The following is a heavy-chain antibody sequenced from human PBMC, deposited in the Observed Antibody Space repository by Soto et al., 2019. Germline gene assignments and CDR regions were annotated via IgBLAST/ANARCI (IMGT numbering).Heavy chain of an antibody. Sequence: ASVKVCCRASGYTFTSYGISWVRQAPGQGLEWMGWISAYNGNTNYAQKLQGRVTMTTDTSTSTAYMELRSLRSDDTAVYYCARVGYCSGGSCYSGNWFDPWGQGTLVTVSS. CDR1: GYTFTSYG. J-gene: IGHJ5*02. CDR2: ISAYNGNT. D-gene: IGHD2-15*01. CDR3: ARVGYCSGGSCYSGNWFDP. V-gene: IGHV1-18*04.